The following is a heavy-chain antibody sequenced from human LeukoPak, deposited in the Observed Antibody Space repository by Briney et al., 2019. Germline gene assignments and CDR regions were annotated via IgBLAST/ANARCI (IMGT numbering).Heavy chain of an antibody. CDR1: GGTFSSYA. D-gene: IGHD2-2*01. V-gene: IGHV1-69*05. CDR3: ARGNVVVPAAYYYMDV. J-gene: IGHJ6*03. Sequence: ASVKVSCKASGGTFSSYAISWVRQAPGQGLEWMGGIIPIFGTANYAQKFQGRVTITTDESTSTAYMELSSLRSEDTAVYYCARGNVVVPAAYYYMDVWGKGTTVTVSS. CDR2: IIPIFGTA.